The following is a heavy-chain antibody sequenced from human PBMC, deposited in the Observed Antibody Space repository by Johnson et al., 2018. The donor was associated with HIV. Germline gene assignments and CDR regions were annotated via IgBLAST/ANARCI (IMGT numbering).Heavy chain of an antibody. CDR1: GFTFSSYV. D-gene: IGHD2-15*01. V-gene: IGHV3-30-3*01. CDR3: AKGQVARGPLDI. J-gene: IGHJ3*02. Sequence: QVQLVESGEGVVQPGRSLRLSCAASGFTFSSYVMYWVRQAPGKGLEWVAVISYDGSNKYYADSVKGRFTISRDNSKNTLYLQMSSLRADDTAVYYCAKGQVARGPLDIWGQVTMVTVSS. CDR2: ISYDGSNK.